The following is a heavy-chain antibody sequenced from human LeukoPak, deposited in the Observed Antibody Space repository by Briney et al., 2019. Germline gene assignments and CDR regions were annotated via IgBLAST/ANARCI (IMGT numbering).Heavy chain of an antibody. V-gene: IGHV3-7*01. CDR2: IKQDGSEK. CDR1: GFTFSSYW. CDR3: ARSRRTDDYVWGSYPPLGAFDI. D-gene: IGHD3-16*02. Sequence: GGSLRLSCAASGFTFSSYWMSWVRQAPGKGLEWVANIKQDGSEKYYVDSVKGRFTISRDNAKNSLYLQMNSLRAEDTAVYYCARSRRTDDYVWGSYPPLGAFDIWGQGTMVTVSS. J-gene: IGHJ3*02.